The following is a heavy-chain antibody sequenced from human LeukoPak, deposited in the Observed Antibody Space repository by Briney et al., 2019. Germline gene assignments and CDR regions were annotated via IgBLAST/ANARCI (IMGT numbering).Heavy chain of an antibody. V-gene: IGHV4-34*01. D-gene: IGHD5-12*01. Sequence: PSETLSLTCAVYGGSFSGYYWSWIRQPPGKGLEWIGEINHSGSTNYNPSLKSRVTMSIDTSKKQFSLMLRSVTAADTAVYYCTRDSSGYDWFYDYWGQGTLVTVSS. J-gene: IGHJ4*02. CDR1: GGSFSGYY. CDR3: TRDSSGYDWFYDY. CDR2: INHSGST.